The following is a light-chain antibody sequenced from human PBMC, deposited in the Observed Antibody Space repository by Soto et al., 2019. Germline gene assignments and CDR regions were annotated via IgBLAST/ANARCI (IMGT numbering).Light chain of an antibody. CDR2: AAS. J-gene: IGKJ1*01. V-gene: IGKV1-39*01. Sequence: DIQMTQSPSSLSASVVDRVTLTCRASQSISSYLNWYQQEPGKAPKLLIYAASTLQRGVPSKYTGSGSGTDFTLTISSLQPEDFATYYCQQTYSTPRTFGQGTKVEIK. CDR1: QSISSY. CDR3: QQTYSTPRT.